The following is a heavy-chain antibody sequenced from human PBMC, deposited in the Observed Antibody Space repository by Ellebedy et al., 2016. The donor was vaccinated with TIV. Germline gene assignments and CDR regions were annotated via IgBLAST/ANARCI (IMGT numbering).Heavy chain of an antibody. V-gene: IGHV4-39*01. CDR1: GDSISANDYC. CDR2: IHFAGKT. D-gene: IGHD2-15*01. CDR3: ARRGPSYSLEV. J-gene: IGHJ6*02. Sequence: SETLSLXXTVSGDSISANDYCWGWIRQPPGKGLEWIGSIHFAGKTFYNPSVWSRVTISVDTSKEQFTLQLSSVAAADTAVYYCARRGPSYSLEVWGRGITVTVSS.